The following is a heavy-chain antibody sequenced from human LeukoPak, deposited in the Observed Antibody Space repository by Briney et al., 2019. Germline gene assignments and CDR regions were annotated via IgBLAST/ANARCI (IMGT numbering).Heavy chain of an antibody. CDR2: INAGNGNT. V-gene: IGHV1-3*01. CDR3: ARGEIVITFGSSRPGDAFNI. Sequence: GASVKVSCKAFGYSFTRYAMHWVRQAPGQWLEWMGWINAGNGNTKYSQKFQGRVTITRDTSASTVYMELSSLRSEDTAVYYCARGEIVITFGSSRPGDAFNIWGQGTMVTVSS. CDR1: GYSFTRYA. J-gene: IGHJ3*02. D-gene: IGHD3-16*01.